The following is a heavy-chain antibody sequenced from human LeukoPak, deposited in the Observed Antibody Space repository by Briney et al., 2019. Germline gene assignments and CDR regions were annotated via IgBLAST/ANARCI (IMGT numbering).Heavy chain of an antibody. Sequence: GGSLRLSCAASGFTLSSYAMTWVRQAPGKGLEWVSDIGDSGATTYYADSVKGRFTISRDNSKNALYLQMSSLRAEDTAVYFCASFHYYGSGAYYLSYWGQGTLVTVSS. CDR1: GFTLSSYA. V-gene: IGHV3-23*01. CDR2: IGDSGATT. J-gene: IGHJ4*02. CDR3: ASFHYYGSGAYYLSY. D-gene: IGHD3-10*01.